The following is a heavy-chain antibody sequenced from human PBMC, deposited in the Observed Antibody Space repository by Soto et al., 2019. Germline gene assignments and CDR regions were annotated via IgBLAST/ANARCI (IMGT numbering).Heavy chain of an antibody. J-gene: IGHJ4*02. CDR3: AKLMYSFDSSGFSIDY. Sequence: QAQLVESGGGVVQPGRSLRLSCVASGFTFSSYGMHWVRQAPGKGLDWVAAISYDGSNQYYADSVKGRFTISRDDSKNTLYLQVNSLRPEDTAVYYCAKLMYSFDSSGFSIDYWGQGTLVTVSS. CDR1: GFTFSSYG. D-gene: IGHD3-22*01. CDR2: ISYDGSNQ. V-gene: IGHV3-30*18.